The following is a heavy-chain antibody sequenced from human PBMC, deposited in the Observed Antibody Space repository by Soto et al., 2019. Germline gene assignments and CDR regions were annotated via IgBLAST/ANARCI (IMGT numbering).Heavy chain of an antibody. CDR3: ARDRVDWEGYGYHWFDP. Sequence: SETLSLTCTVSGGSISSYYWSWIRQPPGKGLEWIGYIYYSGSTNYNPSLKSRVTISVDTSKNQFSLKLSSVTAADTAVYYCARDRVDWEGYGYHWFDPWGQGTLVTVSS. CDR2: IYYSGST. V-gene: IGHV4-59*01. J-gene: IGHJ5*02. D-gene: IGHD5-18*01. CDR1: GGSISSYY.